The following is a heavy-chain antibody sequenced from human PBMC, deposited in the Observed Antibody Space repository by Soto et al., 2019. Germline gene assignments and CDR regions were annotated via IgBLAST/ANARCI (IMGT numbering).Heavy chain of an antibody. J-gene: IGHJ4*02. D-gene: IGHD3-9*01. V-gene: IGHV3-15*01. Sequence: SVSLSDAGSGFPLSHPCMTWGRQASGKRLGWVGRIKSETAGGTAYYAAPVKGRITISRDDSKNTVYLQMKSLKTEDTAVYHCTTGIYHDLLNGYHDVADSGQGTIGTVSS. CDR2: IKSETAGGTA. CDR1: GFPLSHPC. CDR3: TTGIYHDLLNGYHDVAD.